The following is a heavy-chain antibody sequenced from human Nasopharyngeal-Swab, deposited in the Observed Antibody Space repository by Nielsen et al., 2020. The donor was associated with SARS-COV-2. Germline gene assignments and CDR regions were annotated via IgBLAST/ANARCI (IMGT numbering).Heavy chain of an antibody. J-gene: IGHJ4*02. CDR1: GFTFDDYA. Sequence: GGSLRLSCAASGFTFDDYAMHWVRQAPGKGLEWVSGISWDIVSIGYADSVKGRFTISRDNAKNSLYLQMNSLRAEDTALYYCAKGIAAAGSRCLDYWGQGTLVTVSS. CDR2: ISWDIVSI. D-gene: IGHD6-13*01. V-gene: IGHV3-9*01. CDR3: AKGIAAAGSRCLDY.